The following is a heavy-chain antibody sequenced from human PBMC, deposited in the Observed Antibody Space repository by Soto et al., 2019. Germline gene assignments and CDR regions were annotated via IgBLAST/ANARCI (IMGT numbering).Heavy chain of an antibody. CDR1: GYTFTSYG. D-gene: IGHD1-26*01. Sequence: GASVKVSCKASGYTFTSYGISWVRQAPGQGLEWMGWISAYNGNTNYAQKLQGRVAMTTDTSTSTAYMELRSLRSDDTAVYYCARHGIPRQYYYYYMDVWGKGTTVTVSS. CDR3: ARHGIPRQYYYYYMDV. J-gene: IGHJ6*03. CDR2: ISAYNGNT. V-gene: IGHV1-18*01.